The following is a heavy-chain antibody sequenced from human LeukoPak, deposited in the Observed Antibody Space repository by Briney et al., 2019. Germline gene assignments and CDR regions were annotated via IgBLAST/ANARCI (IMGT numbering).Heavy chain of an antibody. CDR1: GFTFSSYA. D-gene: IGHD3-22*01. J-gene: IGHJ4*02. CDR2: ISGSGGST. V-gene: IGHV3-23*01. Sequence: HPGGPLRLSCAASGFTFSSYAMSWVRQAPGKGLEWVSAISGSGGSTYYADSVKGRFTISRDNSKNTLYLQMNSLRAEDTAVYYCAKDAGYYYDSSGYYVFDYWGQGTLVTVSS. CDR3: AKDAGYYYDSSGYYVFDY.